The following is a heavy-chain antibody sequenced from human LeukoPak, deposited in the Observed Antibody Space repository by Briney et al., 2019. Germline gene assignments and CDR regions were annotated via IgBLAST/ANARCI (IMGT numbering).Heavy chain of an antibody. CDR3: ARGGYSSGWSFLPFDY. CDR1: GYTFTGYY. V-gene: IGHV1-2*02. D-gene: IGHD6-19*01. J-gene: IGHJ4*02. CDR2: ISPNSGGT. Sequence: ASVKVSCKASGYTFTGYYMHWVRQAPGQGLEWMGWISPNSGGTNYAQKFQGRVTMTRDTSISTAYMELSRLRSDDTAVYYCARGGYSSGWSFLPFDYWGQGTLVTVSS.